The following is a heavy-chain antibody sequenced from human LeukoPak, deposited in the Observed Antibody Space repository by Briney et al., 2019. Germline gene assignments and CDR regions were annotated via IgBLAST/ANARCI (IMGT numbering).Heavy chain of an antibody. CDR3: ARFYGYYGMDV. CDR1: GGSISSYY. D-gene: IGHD4-17*01. CDR2: INHSGST. V-gene: IGHV4-34*01. Sequence: SETLSLTCTVSGGSISSYYWSWIRQPPGKGLEWIGEINHSGSTNYNPSLKSRVTISVDTSKSQFSLKLSSVTAADTAVYYCARFYGYYGMDVWGQGTTVTVSS. J-gene: IGHJ6*02.